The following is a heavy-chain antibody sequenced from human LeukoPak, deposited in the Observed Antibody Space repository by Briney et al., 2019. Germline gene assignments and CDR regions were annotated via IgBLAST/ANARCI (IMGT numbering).Heavy chain of an antibody. D-gene: IGHD2-15*01. CDR3: ASGWGMAV. Sequence: GGSLRLSCAASGSTFSNFAMNWVRQAPGKGLEWVPSISGPGVYTNYADSVKGRFTITRDNSRNTVYLQMNALRAEDTAVYYCASGWGMAVGGQGTTVTVSS. CDR1: GSTFSNFA. J-gene: IGHJ6*02. V-gene: IGHV3-23*01. CDR2: ISGPGVYT.